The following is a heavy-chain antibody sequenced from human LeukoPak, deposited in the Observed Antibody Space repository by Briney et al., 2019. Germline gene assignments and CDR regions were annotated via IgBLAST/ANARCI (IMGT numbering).Heavy chain of an antibody. CDR2: ISCSGGSA. D-gene: IGHD5-12*01. CDR3: AKFGYSGYRYAFDI. V-gene: IGHV3-23*01. J-gene: IGHJ3*02. Sequence: PRGSLRLSCAASGFTFSSYAMRWVRQAPRKGLERASGISCSGGSAFYPDSAKGRFTISRDNSKKTLYLQVNSLRAEDTAVYYCAKFGYSGYRYAFDIWGQGTMVSVSS. CDR1: GFTFSSYA.